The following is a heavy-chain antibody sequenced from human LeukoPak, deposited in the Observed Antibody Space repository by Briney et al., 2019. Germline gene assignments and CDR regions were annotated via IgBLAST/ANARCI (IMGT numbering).Heavy chain of an antibody. Sequence: GGSLRLSCAASGFTFSDYYMSWIRQAPGKGLEWVSTISSSGGTTYYADSVKGRFTISRDNSKNTLYLQMNSLRAEDTAVYYCASETYYYDSSGYYFLDYWGQGTLDTVSS. D-gene: IGHD3-22*01. V-gene: IGHV3-11*04. J-gene: IGHJ4*02. CDR1: GFTFSDYY. CDR3: ASETYYYDSSGYYFLDY. CDR2: ISSSGGTT.